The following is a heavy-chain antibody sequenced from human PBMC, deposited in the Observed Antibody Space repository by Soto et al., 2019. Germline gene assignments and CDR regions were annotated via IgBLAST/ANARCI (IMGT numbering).Heavy chain of an antibody. Sequence: EVQLVESGGGLVQPGRSLRLSCAASGFTFDDYAMHWVRQAPGKGLEWVSGISWNSGSIGYADSMKGRFTISRDNAKNSLYLQMNSLRAEDTALYYCAKDTGLLWFGEFQFDYWGQGTLVTVSS. CDR1: GFTFDDYA. CDR3: AKDTGLLWFGEFQFDY. D-gene: IGHD3-10*01. CDR2: ISWNSGSI. J-gene: IGHJ4*02. V-gene: IGHV3-9*01.